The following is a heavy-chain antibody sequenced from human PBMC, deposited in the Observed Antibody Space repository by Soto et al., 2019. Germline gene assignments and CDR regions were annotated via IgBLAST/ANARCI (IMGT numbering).Heavy chain of an antibody. CDR3: ARDNQQPEEYYYGLDV. J-gene: IGHJ6*02. V-gene: IGHV6-1*01. Sequence: SQTLSLTCAISGDSVSSTSAAWSWIRQSPSRGLEWLGRTYYRSKWYSDYAVSVKSRITINPDTSKNQFSLKLSSVTAADTAVYYCARDNQQPEEYYYGLDVWGQGTTVTVSS. CDR1: GDSVSSTSAA. CDR2: TYYRSKWYS. D-gene: IGHD6-13*01.